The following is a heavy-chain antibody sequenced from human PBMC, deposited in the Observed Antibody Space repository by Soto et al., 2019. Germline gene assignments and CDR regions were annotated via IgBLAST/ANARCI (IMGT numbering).Heavy chain of an antibody. V-gene: IGHV3-23*01. CDR2: VSATAGTT. Sequence: GGSLRLACAASGFTFSNYAMSWVRQALGKGLDWVSLVSATAGTTYYTDSVKGRFTISRDNSRNTVYLQMNSLRADDSAVYYCAKDRLPGGFAYWGQGTLVTVSS. D-gene: IGHD1-26*01. CDR1: GFTFSNYA. J-gene: IGHJ4*02. CDR3: AKDRLPGGFAY.